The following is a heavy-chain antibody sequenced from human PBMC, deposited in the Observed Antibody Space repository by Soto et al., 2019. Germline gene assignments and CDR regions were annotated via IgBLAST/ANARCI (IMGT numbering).Heavy chain of an antibody. Sequence: GGSLGLACAASGFTLRSYGMHGVRQAPGKGLEWVAVIWYDGSNKYYADSVKGRFTISRDNSKNTLYLQMNSLRAEDTAVYYCARDEMVVTDGMHGMDVWGQGTTVTVSS. D-gene: IGHD2-21*02. CDR3: ARDEMVVTDGMHGMDV. J-gene: IGHJ6*02. CDR1: GFTLRSYG. V-gene: IGHV3-33*01. CDR2: IWYDGSNK.